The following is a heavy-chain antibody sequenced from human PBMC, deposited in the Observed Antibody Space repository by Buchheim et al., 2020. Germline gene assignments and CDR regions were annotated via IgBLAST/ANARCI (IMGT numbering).Heavy chain of an antibody. CDR2: ISYDGSNK. CDR1: GFTFSSYA. CDR3: ARDSYYYDSSGLIDY. D-gene: IGHD3-22*01. J-gene: IGHJ4*02. Sequence: QVQLVESGGGVVQPGRSLRLSCAASGFTFSSYAMHWVRQAPGKGLEWVAVISYDGSNKYYADSVKGRFTISRDNSKNTLYLQMNSLRAEDTAVYYCARDSYYYDSSGLIDYWGQGTL. V-gene: IGHV3-30-3*01.